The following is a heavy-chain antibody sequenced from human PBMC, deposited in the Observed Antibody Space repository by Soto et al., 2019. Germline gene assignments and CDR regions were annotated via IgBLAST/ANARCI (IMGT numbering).Heavy chain of an antibody. V-gene: IGHV1-18*01. J-gene: IGHJ4*02. CDR1: GYTFSSYG. CDR3: ARLEHNFGPHDY. D-gene: IGHD1-1*01. CDR2: ISVHNGYT. Sequence: QVQLAQSGAEVKKPGASVTVSCKASGYTFSSYGISWVRQAPGQGLEWVGWISVHNGYTKYATELPGRVTRTTDTSTSTAYMELRSLRSDDSAVYYCARLEHNFGPHDYWGQGTLVTVTS.